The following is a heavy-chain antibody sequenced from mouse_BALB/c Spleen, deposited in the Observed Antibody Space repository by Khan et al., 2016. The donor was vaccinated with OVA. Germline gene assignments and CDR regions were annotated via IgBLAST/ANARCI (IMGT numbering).Heavy chain of an antibody. CDR2: INSTGYT. V-gene: IGHV3-8*02. CDR3: ARSTYRYAVDY. D-gene: IGHD2-12*01. J-gene: IGHJ3*01. Sequence: EVQLQESGPSLVKPSQTLSLTCSVTGDSITSGTWNWIRNFPGNKLEYMGYINSTGYTYYNTSLKSRISITRHTSKNQYYLQLSSVTDEDTATYYCARSTYRYAVDYWGQGTLVTVSA. CDR1: GDSITSGT.